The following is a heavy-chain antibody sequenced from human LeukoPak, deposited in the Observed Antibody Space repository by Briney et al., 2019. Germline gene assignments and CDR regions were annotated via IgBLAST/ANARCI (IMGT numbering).Heavy chain of an antibody. CDR3: AKDKGILLRYYMDV. Sequence: PGGSLRLSCVAAGFTFRSYGMSWVRQAPGKVLEWVSVISTSGDYTYHADSVKGRFTVSRDDSKNTLYLQMNSLTAEDTAIYYCAKDKGILLRYYMDVWGKGTTVTVSS. CDR1: GFTFRSYG. V-gene: IGHV3-23*01. CDR2: ISTSGDYT. D-gene: IGHD2-15*01. J-gene: IGHJ6*03.